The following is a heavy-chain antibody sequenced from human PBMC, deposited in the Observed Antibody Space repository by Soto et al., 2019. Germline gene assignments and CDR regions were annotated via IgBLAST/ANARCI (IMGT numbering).Heavy chain of an antibody. CDR1: GGSFSGYY. D-gene: IGHD4-17*01. J-gene: IGHJ4*02. Sequence: QVQLQQWGAGLLKPSETLSLTCAVYGGSFSGYYWSWIRQPPGKGLEWIGEINHSGSTNYNPFLKSRVTISVDTSKNQFSLKLSSVTAADTAVYYCARGRGVTTFYYWGQGTLVTVSS. CDR3: ARGRGVTTFYY. CDR2: INHSGST. V-gene: IGHV4-34*01.